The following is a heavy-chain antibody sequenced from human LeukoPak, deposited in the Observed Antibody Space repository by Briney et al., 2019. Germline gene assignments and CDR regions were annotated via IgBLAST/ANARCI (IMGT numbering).Heavy chain of an antibody. CDR2: INPSGGST. J-gene: IGHJ4*02. V-gene: IGHV1-46*01. CDR1: GYTFTSYY. CDR3: ARDRIAAADY. D-gene: IGHD6-13*01. Sequence: GGSVKVSFKASGYTFTSYYMHWVRPAPGQGLGWMGIINPSGGSTSYSQKFQGRVTITRDTSTSTVYMELSSLRSEDTAVYYCARDRIAAADYWGQGTLVTVSS.